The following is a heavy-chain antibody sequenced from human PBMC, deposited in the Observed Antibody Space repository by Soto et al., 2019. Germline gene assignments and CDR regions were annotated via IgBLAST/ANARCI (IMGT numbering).Heavy chain of an antibody. J-gene: IGHJ5*02. Sequence: QITLKESGPTLVKPTQTLTLTCTFSGFSLSTSGVGVGWIRQPPVKALEWLALIYWDDDKRYSPSLKSRHTITKNTSKNHVDLTMTQMDPVNTDKKSGEYRRSCDSSGYYYKPWGQGTLVTVSS. CDR1: GFSLSTSGVG. CDR2: IYWDDDK. V-gene: IGHV2-5*02. CDR3: EYRRSCDSSGYYYKP. D-gene: IGHD3-22*01.